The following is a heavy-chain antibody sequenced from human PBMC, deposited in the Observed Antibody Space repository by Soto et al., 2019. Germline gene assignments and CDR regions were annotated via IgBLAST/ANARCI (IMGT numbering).Heavy chain of an antibody. CDR2: IYYSGST. V-gene: IGHV4-59*01. D-gene: IGHD3-10*01. J-gene: IGHJ5*02. CDR1: GGSISSYY. Sequence: SETLSLTCTVSGGSISSYYWSWIRQPPGKGLEWIGYIYYSGSTNYNPSLKSRVTISVDTSKNQFSLKLSSVTAADTAVYYCARGYYYGSGSYSNWFDPWGQGPLVTVS. CDR3: ARGYYYGSGSYSNWFDP.